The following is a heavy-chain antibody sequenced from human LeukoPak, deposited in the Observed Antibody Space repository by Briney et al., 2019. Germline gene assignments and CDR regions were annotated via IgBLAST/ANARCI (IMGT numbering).Heavy chain of an antibody. Sequence: GGSLRLSCAPSGFTLTSYAMSWVRQAPGKGLEWVSAIIGSVHSTYYADSVKGRFTISRDNSKNTLYLQMNSLRAEDTAVYYCAKHSYDSSGYYSIDYWGQGTLVTVFS. CDR2: IIGSVHST. V-gene: IGHV3-23*01. CDR3: AKHSYDSSGYYSIDY. J-gene: IGHJ4*02. D-gene: IGHD3-22*01. CDR1: GFTLTSYA.